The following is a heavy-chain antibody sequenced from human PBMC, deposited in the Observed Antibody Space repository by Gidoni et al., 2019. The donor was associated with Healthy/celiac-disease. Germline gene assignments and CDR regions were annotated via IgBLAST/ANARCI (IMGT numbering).Heavy chain of an antibody. CDR1: GFTFSSYS. Sequence: EVQLVESGGGLVKPGGSLRLSCAASGFTFSSYSMNWVRQAPGKGLEWVSSISSSSSYIYYADSVKGRFTISRDNAKNSLYLQMNSLRAEDTAVYYCARTISRWNDAFDIWGQGTMVTVSS. V-gene: IGHV3-21*01. D-gene: IGHD3-9*01. CDR2: ISSSSSYI. J-gene: IGHJ3*02. CDR3: ARTISRWNDAFDI.